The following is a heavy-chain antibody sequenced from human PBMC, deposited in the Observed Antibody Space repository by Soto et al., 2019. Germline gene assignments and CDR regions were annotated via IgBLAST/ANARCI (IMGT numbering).Heavy chain of an antibody. D-gene: IGHD6-19*01. CDR3: ARSGSTGWVFWVDP. V-gene: IGHV3-23*01. J-gene: IGHJ5*02. CDR1: GFAFTSYV. CDR2: ISSSGTST. Sequence: EVQLLESGGGLAQPGGSLRISCAASGFAFTSYVMTWVRQAPGKGLEWVSSISSSGTSTFYADSVKGRFTISRHNSNSSLFLQMDSLKAEDTARYYCARSGSTGWVFWVDPWGQGVLVTVSS.